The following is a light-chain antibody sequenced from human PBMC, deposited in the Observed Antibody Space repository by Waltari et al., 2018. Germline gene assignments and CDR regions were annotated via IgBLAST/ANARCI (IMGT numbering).Light chain of an antibody. CDR2: KAS. J-gene: IGKJ1*01. CDR3: QQYNNPPWT. V-gene: IGKV1-5*01. Sequence: DIQMTQSPSSLSASVGDKVTITCQASQSISIWLVWYQQKPGKAPKPLIYKASNLESGVPSRFSASGSGTDFTLTISSLQPEDFATYYCQQYNNPPWTFGQGTKVEIK. CDR1: QSISIW.